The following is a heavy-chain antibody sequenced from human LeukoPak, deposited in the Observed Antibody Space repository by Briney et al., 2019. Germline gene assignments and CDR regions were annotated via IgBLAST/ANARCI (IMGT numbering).Heavy chain of an antibody. Sequence: GGSLRLSCAASGFTFSSYAMHWVRQAPGKGLEWVSYISGSGSTIYYADSVKGRFTISRDNAKNSLYLQMNSLRAEDTAVYYCAELGITMIGGVWGKGTTVTISS. D-gene: IGHD3-10*02. CDR2: ISGSGSTI. CDR1: GFTFSSYA. J-gene: IGHJ6*04. CDR3: AELGITMIGGV. V-gene: IGHV3-48*03.